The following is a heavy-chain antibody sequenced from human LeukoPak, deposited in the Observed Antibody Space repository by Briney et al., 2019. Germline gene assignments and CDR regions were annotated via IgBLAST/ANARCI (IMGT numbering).Heavy chain of an antibody. D-gene: IGHD6-19*01. CDR2: ISDDGSDK. CDR1: GFTFSTYG. Sequence: GRSLRLSCAASGFTFSTYGMHWVRQAPGKGLEWVAIISDDGSDKFYADSVKGRFTISRDNSKNTLHLQMNSLRAEDTAVYYCAKDRSGWYYFDYWGQGTLVTVSS. CDR3: AKDRSGWYYFDY. V-gene: IGHV3-30*18. J-gene: IGHJ4*02.